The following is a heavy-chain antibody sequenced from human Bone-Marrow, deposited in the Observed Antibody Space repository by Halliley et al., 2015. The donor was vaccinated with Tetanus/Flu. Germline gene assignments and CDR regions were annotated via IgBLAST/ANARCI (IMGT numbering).Heavy chain of an antibody. CDR3: ARALYGGHDY. D-gene: IGHD4-17*01. CDR2: ISGSGGTT. V-gene: IGHV3-23*01. J-gene: IGHJ4*02. Sequence: GLGGVSSISGSGGTTYNADSVKGRFTISRDNSKNPLFLQMNNLRAEDTAVYYCARALYGGHDYWGQGTLVTVSS.